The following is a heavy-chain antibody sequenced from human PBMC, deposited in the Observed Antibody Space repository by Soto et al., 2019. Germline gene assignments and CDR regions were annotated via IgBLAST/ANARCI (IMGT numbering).Heavy chain of an antibody. J-gene: IGHJ6*02. Sequence: GGSLRLSCAASVFAFSTYAMTWVRQAPGKGLEWVSVISGSGGSSYYADSVKGRFTISRDNSKNTLFLQMNGLRAEDTAVYYCAKVTKRAAAGRYDYYFGIDVWGQGTTVTVSS. CDR3: AKVTKRAAAGRYDYYFGIDV. CDR1: VFAFSTYA. V-gene: IGHV3-23*01. CDR2: ISGSGGSS. D-gene: IGHD6-13*01.